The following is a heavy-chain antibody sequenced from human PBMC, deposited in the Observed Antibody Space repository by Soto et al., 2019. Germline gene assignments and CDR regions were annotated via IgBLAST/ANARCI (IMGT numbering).Heavy chain of an antibody. CDR2: ISTYNGNT. J-gene: IGHJ4*02. V-gene: IGHV1-18*01. CDR3: ATTTRGYGGRPSSY. CDR1: GYRFNNYG. D-gene: IGHD5-12*01. Sequence: QVQLVQSGPEVKKPGASVKVSCKASGYRFNNYGVNWVRQAPGQGLEWMGWISTYNGNTDYGQRFQGRVTMTTDISTSTAYMEVRSLTSDDTAIYYCATTTRGYGGRPSSYWGQGTLVSVSS.